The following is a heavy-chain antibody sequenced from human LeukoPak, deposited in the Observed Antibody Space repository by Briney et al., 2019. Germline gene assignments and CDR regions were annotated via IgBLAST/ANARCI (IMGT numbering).Heavy chain of an antibody. CDR1: VYTFTSYY. D-gene: IGHD3-9*01. CDR3: ARGALYFDWLLSDY. CDR2: IYPRGGGT. V-gene: IGHV1-46*01. Sequence: GASLWVSCEASVYTFTSYYMRCGRQAPGERVGWRGIIYPRGGGTSYAQTFRGGVTMTRDRSTSTVYMGRSILRSQTTAACYCARGALYFDWLLSDYGGQGTLVTVPS. J-gene: IGHJ4*02.